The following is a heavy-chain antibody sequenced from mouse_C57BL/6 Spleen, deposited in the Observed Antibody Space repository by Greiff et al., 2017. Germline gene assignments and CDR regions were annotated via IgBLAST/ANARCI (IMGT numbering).Heavy chain of an antibody. CDR1: GYAFSSSW. CDR2: IYPGDGDT. V-gene: IGHV1-82*01. J-gene: IGHJ2*01. D-gene: IGHD2-4*01. CDR3: ARSDDYDKALDY. Sequence: VQLQQSGPELVKPGASVKISCKASGYAFSSSWMNWVKQRPGKGLEWIGRIYPGDGDTNYNGKFKGKAALTADKSSSTAYMQLSSLTSEDSAVYFCARSDDYDKALDYWGQGTTLTVSS.